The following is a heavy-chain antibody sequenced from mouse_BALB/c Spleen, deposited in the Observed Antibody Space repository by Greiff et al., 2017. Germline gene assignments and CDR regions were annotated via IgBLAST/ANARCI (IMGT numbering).Heavy chain of an antibody. CDR2: INSGGSSI. Sequence: EVKLVESGGGLVQPGGSRKLSCESSGFAFSSLGMHWVRKAPEKGLAWVAYINSGGSSIYYADTVKGRFIISRDNPKKTLFLQMSSLRSEDTAMYYCARLEELGRYYDYPFDYWGQGTSGTVSS. CDR1: GFAFSSLG. J-gene: IGHJ4*01. D-gene: IGHD2-4*01. CDR3: ARLEELGRYYDYPFDY. V-gene: IGHV5-17*02.